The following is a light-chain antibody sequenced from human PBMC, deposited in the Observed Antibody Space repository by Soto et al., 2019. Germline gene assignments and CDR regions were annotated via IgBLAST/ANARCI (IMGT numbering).Light chain of an antibody. CDR3: QHRSNWGIT. CDR2: DAS. Sequence: EIALTQSPATLSLSPGERATLSCRASQSVSSHLAWYQQKPGQAPRLLIYDASNRATGIPARFSGSGSGTEFTLTIRRIETEDFVVYSCQHRSNWGITFGQGTRLEI. CDR1: QSVSSH. V-gene: IGKV3-11*01. J-gene: IGKJ5*01.